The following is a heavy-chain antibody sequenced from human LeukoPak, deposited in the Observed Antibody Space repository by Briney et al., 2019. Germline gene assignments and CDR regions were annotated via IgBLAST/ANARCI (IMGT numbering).Heavy chain of an antibody. CDR2: IYPGDSAT. CDR1: GYSFTSYW. V-gene: IGHV5-51*01. CDR3: ARIDDASYCSGGSCYGR. J-gene: IGHJ4*02. Sequence: GESLKISCKGSGYSFTSYWIGWVRQMPGKGLECMGIIYPGDSATSYSPSFQGQVTISADKSISTAYLQWSSLKASDTAMYYCARIDDASYCSGGSCYGRWGQGTLVTVSS. D-gene: IGHD2-15*01.